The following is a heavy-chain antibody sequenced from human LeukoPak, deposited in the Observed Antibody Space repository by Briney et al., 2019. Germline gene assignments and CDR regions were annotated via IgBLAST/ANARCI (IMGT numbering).Heavy chain of an antibody. CDR1: GFTFSSYA. J-gene: IGHJ4*02. Sequence: GGSLRLSCAASGFTFSSYAMHWVRQAPGKGLEWVAVISYDGSNKYYADSVKGRFTISRDNSKNTLYLQMNSLRAEDTAVYYCAREGASSSFGYWGQGTLVTVSS. CDR3: AREGASSSFGY. V-gene: IGHV3-30*14. D-gene: IGHD6-13*01. CDR2: ISYDGSNK.